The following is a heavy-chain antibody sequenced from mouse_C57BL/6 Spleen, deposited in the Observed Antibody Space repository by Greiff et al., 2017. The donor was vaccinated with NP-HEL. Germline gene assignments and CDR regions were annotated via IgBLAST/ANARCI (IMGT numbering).Heavy chain of an antibody. D-gene: IGHD2-1*01. V-gene: IGHV1-64*01. CDR3: AREGLLYGGYYFDY. CDR2: IHPNSGST. Sequence: VQLQQPGAELVKPGASVKLSCKASGYTFTSYWMHWVKQRPGQGLEWIGMIHPNSGSTNYNEKFKSKATLTVDKSSSTAYMQLSSLTSEDSAVYYCAREGLLYGGYYFDYWGQGTTLTVSS. CDR1: GYTFTSYW. J-gene: IGHJ2*01.